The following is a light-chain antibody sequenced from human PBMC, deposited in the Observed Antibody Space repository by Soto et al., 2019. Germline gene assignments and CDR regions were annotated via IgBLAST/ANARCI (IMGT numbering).Light chain of an antibody. CDR2: KAS. CDR3: QHYNSYSEA. Sequence: DIQMTQSPSTLSGFLGDRVTITCRASQTISSWLAWYQQKPGKAPKLLIYKASTLKSGVPSRFSGSGSGTEFTLTISSLQPDDFATYYCQHYNSYSEAFGQGTKVDI. J-gene: IGKJ1*01. V-gene: IGKV1-5*03. CDR1: QTISSW.